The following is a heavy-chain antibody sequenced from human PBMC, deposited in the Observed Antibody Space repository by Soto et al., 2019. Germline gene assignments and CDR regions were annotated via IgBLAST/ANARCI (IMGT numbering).Heavy chain of an antibody. CDR2: ISSSSSTI. V-gene: IGHV3-48*02. D-gene: IGHD6-13*01. CDR3: GGAAAGPYYYYYGMDV. Sequence: GGSLRLSCAASGFTFSSYSMNWVRQAPGKGLEWVSYISSSSSTIYYADSVKGRFTISRDNAKNSLYLQMNSLRDEDTAVYYCGGAAAGPYYYYYGMDVWGQGTTVTVSS. J-gene: IGHJ6*02. CDR1: GFTFSSYS.